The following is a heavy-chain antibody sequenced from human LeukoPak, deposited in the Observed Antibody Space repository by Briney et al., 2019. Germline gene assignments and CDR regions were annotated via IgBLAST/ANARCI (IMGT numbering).Heavy chain of an antibody. Sequence: GASVKVSCKASGYGCTFCFFYWGRHAPGQGLEWMGWINPNSGDTIFAQKFQGRVTMTTDTSITTAYMELSRLRSDDTAFYYCARDPTSGSPYKWLDPWGQGTLVTVSS. CDR2: INPNSGDT. CDR1: GYGCTFCF. D-gene: IGHD3-10*01. V-gene: IGHV1-2*02. CDR3: ARDPTSGSPYKWLDP. J-gene: IGHJ5*02.